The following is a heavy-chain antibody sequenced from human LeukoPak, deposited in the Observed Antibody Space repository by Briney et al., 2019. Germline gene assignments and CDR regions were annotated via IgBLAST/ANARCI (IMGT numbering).Heavy chain of an antibody. D-gene: IGHD6-6*01. CDR3: VKSGYSTSSDVDY. CDR1: GFTFRSYG. Sequence: GGSLRLSCSASGFTFRSYGMHWVRQAPGKGLEYVSGISSKGDSTYHADSVKGRFTISRDNSRSTLYLQMRSLRPEDTAVYYCVKSGYSTSSDVDYWGQGTLVTVSS. J-gene: IGHJ4*02. CDR2: ISSKGDST. V-gene: IGHV3-64D*09.